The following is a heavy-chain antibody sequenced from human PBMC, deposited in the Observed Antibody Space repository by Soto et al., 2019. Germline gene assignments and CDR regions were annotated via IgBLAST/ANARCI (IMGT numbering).Heavy chain of an antibody. D-gene: IGHD2-15*01. Sequence: SETLSLTCAVYGGSFSGYYWTWIRQPPGTGLEWIGEINHSGSTNYNPSLKSRVTISVDTSKNQFSLKLTSVTAADTAVYYCARVPGTTRWWDYWGQGTLVTVSS. V-gene: IGHV4-34*01. CDR3: ARVPGTTRWWDY. J-gene: IGHJ4*02. CDR1: GGSFSGYY. CDR2: INHSGST.